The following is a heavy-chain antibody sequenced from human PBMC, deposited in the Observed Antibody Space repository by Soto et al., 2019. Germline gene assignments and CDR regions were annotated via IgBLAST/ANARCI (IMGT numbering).Heavy chain of an antibody. Sequence: SETLSLTCAVYGGSFSGYYWSXIRQPPGKGLEWIGEINHSRSTNYNPSLKSRVTISVDTSKNQFSLKLNSVTAADTAVYYCARFGGHTVTNDYWGQGTLVTVSS. CDR3: ARFGGHTVTNDY. V-gene: IGHV4-34*01. CDR1: GGSFSGYY. D-gene: IGHD4-17*01. CDR2: INHSRST. J-gene: IGHJ4*02.